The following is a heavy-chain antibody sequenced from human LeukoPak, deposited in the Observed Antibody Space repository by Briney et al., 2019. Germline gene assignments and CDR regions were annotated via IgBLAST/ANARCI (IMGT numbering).Heavy chain of an antibody. V-gene: IGHV3-30*04. J-gene: IGHJ4*02. Sequence: GGSLRLSCAASGFTFSSYAMHWVRQAPGKGLEWVAVISYDGSNKYYADSVKGRFTISRDNSKNTLYLQMNSPRAEDTAVYYCARVGNIVVVPAAVDYWGQGTLVTVSS. CDR1: GFTFSSYA. CDR3: ARVGNIVVVPAAVDY. CDR2: ISYDGSNK. D-gene: IGHD2-2*01.